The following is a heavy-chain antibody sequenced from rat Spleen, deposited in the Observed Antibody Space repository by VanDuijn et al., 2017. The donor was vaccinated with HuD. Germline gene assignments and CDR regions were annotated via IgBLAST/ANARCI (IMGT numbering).Heavy chain of an antibody. J-gene: IGHJ2*01. CDR2: ITNTGGST. D-gene: IGHD1-11*01. V-gene: IGHV5-31*01. CDR3: TRDSTEGMGFDY. CDR1: GFTFNNYW. Sequence: EVQLVESGGGLVQPGRSLRLSCVASGFTFNNYWMTWIRQAPGKGLEWVASITNTGGSTYYPDSVKGRFTISRDNAKSTLYLQMNSLRSEDTATYYCTRDSTEGMGFDYWGQGVMVTVSS.